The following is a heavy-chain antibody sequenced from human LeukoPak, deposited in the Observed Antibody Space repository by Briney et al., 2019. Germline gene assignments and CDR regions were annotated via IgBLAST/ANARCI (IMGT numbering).Heavy chain of an antibody. J-gene: IGHJ4*02. V-gene: IGHV3-48*01. D-gene: IGHD6-19*01. CDR1: GFTFSSYS. CDR2: ITGSGTNT. Sequence: GGSLRLSCAASGFTFSSYSMNWVRQAPGKGLEWVSYITGSGTNTYYADSVKGRFTISRDNAKNSLYLQMNSLRAEDTAVYYCIVLAVTATLGFDYWGQGTLVTVSS. CDR3: IVLAVTATLGFDY.